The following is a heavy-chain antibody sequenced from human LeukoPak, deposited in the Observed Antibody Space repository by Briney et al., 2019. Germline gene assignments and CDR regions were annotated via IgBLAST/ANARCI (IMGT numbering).Heavy chain of an antibody. CDR3: ARQNTPHGNFDY. J-gene: IGHJ4*02. V-gene: IGHV3-13*01. CDR2: LGTAGDT. CDR1: GFTLSNYA. D-gene: IGHD5-24*01. Sequence: PGGSLRLSCAASGFTLSNYAMHWVRQPAGEGLEWVSALGTAGDTFYPGSVKGRFTISRDNAKKSLFLQMNSLRAEDTAVYYCARQNTPHGNFDYWGQGTLVTVS.